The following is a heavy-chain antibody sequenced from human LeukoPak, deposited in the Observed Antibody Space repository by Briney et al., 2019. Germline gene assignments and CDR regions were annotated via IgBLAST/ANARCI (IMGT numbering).Heavy chain of an antibody. J-gene: IGHJ4*02. CDR3: ARGGGLRYNSGWYWYFDY. CDR1: GGSISSYY. Sequence: EPSETLSLTCTVSGGSISSYYWSWIRQPPGKGLEWIGYIYYSGSTNYNPSLKSRVTISVDTSKNHFPLKLGSVTAADTAVYYCARGGGLRYNSGWYWYFDYWGQGTLVTVSS. V-gene: IGHV4-59*01. D-gene: IGHD6-19*01. CDR2: IYYSGST.